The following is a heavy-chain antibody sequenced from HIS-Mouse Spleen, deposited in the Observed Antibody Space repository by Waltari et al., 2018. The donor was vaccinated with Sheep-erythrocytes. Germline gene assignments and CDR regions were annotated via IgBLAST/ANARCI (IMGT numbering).Heavy chain of an antibody. Sequence: EVQLVESGGGLVKPGGSLRLSCAASGFTFSSYSMNWVRQAPGKGREWVLAISSSSSYIYYADEVKGRFTISRDNAKNSLYLQMNSLRAEDTAVYYCARVASGATFDYWGQGTLVTVSS. CDR2: ISSSSSYI. D-gene: IGHD1-26*01. CDR3: ARVASGATFDY. CDR1: GFTFSSYS. V-gene: IGHV3-21*01. J-gene: IGHJ4*02.